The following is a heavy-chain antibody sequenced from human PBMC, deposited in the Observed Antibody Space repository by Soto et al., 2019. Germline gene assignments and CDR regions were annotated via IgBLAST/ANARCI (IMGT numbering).Heavy chain of an antibody. CDR2: IKSKRDAETT. CDR3: TTGLGYCSGGSCHPV. V-gene: IGHV3-15*01. J-gene: IGHJ4*02. CDR1: GFTFNNAW. D-gene: IGHD2-15*01. Sequence: EVQLVESGGGLVKPGGSLRLSCAASGFTFNNAWMSWVRQAPGKGLEWGGRIKSKRDAETTDYAAPVKGRFTISRDDSINTLYLQMNSLKTEDSAVYYCTTGLGYCSGGSCHPVWGQGTLVTVSS.